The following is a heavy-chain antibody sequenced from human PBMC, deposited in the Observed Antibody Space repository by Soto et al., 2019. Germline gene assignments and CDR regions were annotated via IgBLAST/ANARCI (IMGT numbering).Heavy chain of an antibody. V-gene: IGHV1-69*02. CDR2: IIPVLGVA. CDR1: GGTLNSYS. CDR3: AKGWVQGGITLGE. D-gene: IGHD3-16*01. J-gene: IGHJ4*02. Sequence: SSVKASCKASGGTLNSYSINWVRQAPGHGPEWLGRIIPVLGVANYAQTFQGRVTITADKSTSTVYMELTSLRSEDTAVYYCAKGWVQGGITLGEWGEGTLVTV.